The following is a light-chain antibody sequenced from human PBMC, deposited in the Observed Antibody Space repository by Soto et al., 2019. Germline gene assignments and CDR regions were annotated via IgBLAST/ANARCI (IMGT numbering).Light chain of an antibody. CDR2: KAS. V-gene: IGKV1-5*03. J-gene: IGKJ1*01. Sequence: DIQMTQSPSTLSASVGDRVTITCRASQSISSWFAWYQQKPGKAPKLLIYKASSLESGVPSRFSGSGSGTEFTLTISSLQPDDFATYYCEQYNSYSRGTFGQGTKVEIK. CDR1: QSISSW. CDR3: EQYNSYSRGT.